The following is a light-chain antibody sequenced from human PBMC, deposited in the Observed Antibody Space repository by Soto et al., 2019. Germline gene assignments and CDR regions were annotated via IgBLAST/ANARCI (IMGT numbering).Light chain of an antibody. J-gene: IGKJ2*02. V-gene: IGKV1-33*01. Sequence: DIQMTQSPSSLSASVGDRVTITCQASQDISNYLNWYQQKPGKAPKLLIYDASNLETGVPSRFSGSGSGTDFTFTISSLQPEDIATYYCQQYDNRPLSWTFGQGTKLEIK. CDR1: QDISNY. CDR2: DAS. CDR3: QQYDNRPLSWT.